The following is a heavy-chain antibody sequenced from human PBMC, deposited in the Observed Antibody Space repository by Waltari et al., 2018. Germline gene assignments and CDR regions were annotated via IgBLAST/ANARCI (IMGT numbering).Heavy chain of an antibody. CDR1: GGSISSGGYY. Sequence: QVQLQESGPGLVKPSQTLSLTCTVPGGSISSGGYYWSWIRQNPGKGLEWIGYIYYSGSTYYNPSLKSRVTISVDTSKNQFSLKLSSVTAADTAVYYCARQTRWLQLLGWFDYWGQGTLVTVSS. J-gene: IGHJ4*02. CDR2: IYYSGST. V-gene: IGHV4-31*03. CDR3: ARQTRWLQLLGWFDY. D-gene: IGHD5-12*01.